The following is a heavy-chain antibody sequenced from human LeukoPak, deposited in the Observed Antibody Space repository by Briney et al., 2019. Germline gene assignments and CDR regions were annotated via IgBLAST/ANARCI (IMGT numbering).Heavy chain of an antibody. CDR1: GFSFSAYW. D-gene: IGHD1-1*01. Sequence: GGSLRLSCAASGFSFSAYWMSWVRQAPGKGLEWVANIKVDGTEKYYVDSVKGRFTVSRDNAKNSLSLQMSGLRAEDTAVYYCARDWNGSGTAFDHWGQGTLVTVSS. CDR3: ARDWNGSGTAFDH. CDR2: IKVDGTEK. V-gene: IGHV3-7*05. J-gene: IGHJ4*02.